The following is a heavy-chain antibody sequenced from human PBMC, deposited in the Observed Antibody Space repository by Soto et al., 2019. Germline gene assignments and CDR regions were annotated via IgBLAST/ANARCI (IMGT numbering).Heavy chain of an antibody. Sequence: GESLRLSNAASGFTSSRYAMHLCRQAPGKGLEWVAVISYDGSNKYYADSVKGRFTISRDNSKNTLYLQMNSLRAEDTAVYYRARAEGRIKILGVGYGTDGWGPGTTGT. CDR3: ARAEGRIKILGVGYGTDG. J-gene: IGHJ6*02. CDR2: ISYDGSNK. V-gene: IGHV3-30-3*01. D-gene: IGHD3-3*01. CDR1: GFTSSRYA.